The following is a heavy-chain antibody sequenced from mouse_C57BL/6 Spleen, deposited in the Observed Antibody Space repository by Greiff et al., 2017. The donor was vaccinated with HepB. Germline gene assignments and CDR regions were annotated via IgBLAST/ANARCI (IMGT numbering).Heavy chain of an antibody. CDR2: INPYNGDT. CDR3: ARWYYGSPWYFDV. J-gene: IGHJ1*03. Sequence: EVQLQQSGPELVKPGDSVKISCKASGYSFTGYFMNWVMQSHGKSLEWIGRINPYNGDTFYNQKFKGKATLTVDKSSSTAHMELRSLTSEDSAVYYCARWYYGSPWYFDVWGTGTTVTVSS. CDR1: GYSFTGYF. V-gene: IGHV1-20*01. D-gene: IGHD1-1*01.